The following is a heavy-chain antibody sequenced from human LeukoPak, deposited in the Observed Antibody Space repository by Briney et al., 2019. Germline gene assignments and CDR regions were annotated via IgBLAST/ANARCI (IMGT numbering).Heavy chain of an antibody. J-gene: IGHJ4*02. CDR1: GYTFTSYC. CDR2: IDPSDYHA. V-gene: IGHV5-10-1*01. D-gene: IGHD2-15*01. Sequence: ESLQISSSASGYTFTSYCINRGRQMPGPGREWLGRIDPSDYHASYNPYSHGNVTISADQSINTAFLQWRSLKASDTAMYYRARHDCSGGSCPLAYWGQGTLVTVPS. CDR3: ARHDCSGGSCPLAY.